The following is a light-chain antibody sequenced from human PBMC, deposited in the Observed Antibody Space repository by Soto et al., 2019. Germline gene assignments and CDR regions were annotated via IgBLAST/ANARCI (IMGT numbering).Light chain of an antibody. CDR3: QAWDSSAVV. Sequence: SYELTQPPSVSVSPGQTASISCSGDELGDKYACWYQQKPGQSPVVVIYKDSKRPSGIPERFSGSNSGSTATLTISGTQAMDEADYYCQAWDSSAVVFGGGTKVTVL. J-gene: IGLJ2*01. CDR2: KDS. CDR1: ELGDKY. V-gene: IGLV3-1*01.